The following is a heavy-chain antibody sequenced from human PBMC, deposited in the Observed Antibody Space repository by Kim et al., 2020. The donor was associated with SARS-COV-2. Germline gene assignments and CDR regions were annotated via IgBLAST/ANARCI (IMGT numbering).Heavy chain of an antibody. CDR1: GGTFSSYA. D-gene: IGHD3-9*01. J-gene: IGHJ6*02. Sequence: SSVKVSCKASGGTFSSYAISWVRQAPGQGLEWMGGIIPIFGTANYAQKFQGRVTITADKSTSTAYMELSSLRSEDTAVYYCAREGGLFDWLSRDYYGMDVWGQGTTVTVSS. V-gene: IGHV1-69*06. CDR3: AREGGLFDWLSRDYYGMDV. CDR2: IIPIFGTA.